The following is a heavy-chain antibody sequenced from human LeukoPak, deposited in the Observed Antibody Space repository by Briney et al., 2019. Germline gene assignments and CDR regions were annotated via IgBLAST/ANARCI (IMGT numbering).Heavy chain of an antibody. Sequence: SETLSLTCTVSGGSIRTSSYHWAWIRQPPGKGLEWIGSAYYGGSTYYNPSLKSRVTISVDTSKNQFSLKLSSVTAADTAVYYCARAGYGDSDFDYWGQGTLVTVSS. J-gene: IGHJ4*02. D-gene: IGHD4-17*01. CDR3: ARAGYGDSDFDY. CDR1: GGSIRTSSYH. V-gene: IGHV4-39*07. CDR2: AYYGGST.